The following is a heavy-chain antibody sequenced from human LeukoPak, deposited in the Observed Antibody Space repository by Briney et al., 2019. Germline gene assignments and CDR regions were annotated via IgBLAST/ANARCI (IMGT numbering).Heavy chain of an antibody. Sequence: ASVKVSCKASGGTFSSYAISWVRQAPGQRLEWMGWINAGNGNTKYSQKFQGRVTITRDTSASTAYMELSSLRSEDTAVYYCRALYYYDSSGKTPDAFDIWGQGTMVTVSS. CDR3: RALYYYDSSGKTPDAFDI. J-gene: IGHJ3*02. CDR1: GGTFSSYA. CDR2: INAGNGNT. D-gene: IGHD3-22*01. V-gene: IGHV1-3*01.